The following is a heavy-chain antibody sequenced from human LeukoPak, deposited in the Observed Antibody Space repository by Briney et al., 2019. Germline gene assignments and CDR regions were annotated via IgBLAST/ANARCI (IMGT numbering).Heavy chain of an antibody. V-gene: IGHV3-7*01. J-gene: IGHJ4*02. Sequence: PGGSLRLSCAASGFTFSSHWMSWVRQAPGKGLEWVANIKQDGSEKYYVDSVKGRFTISRDNAKNSLYLQMNSLRAEDTAVYYCARDYRMRGSLDYWGQGTLVTVSS. CDR3: ARDYRMRGSLDY. CDR1: GFTFSSHW. D-gene: IGHD1-26*01. CDR2: IKQDGSEK.